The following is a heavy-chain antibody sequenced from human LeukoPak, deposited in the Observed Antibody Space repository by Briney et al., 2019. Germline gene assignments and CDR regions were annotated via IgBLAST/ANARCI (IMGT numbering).Heavy chain of an antibody. CDR2: ISYDGSNK. Sequence: GGSLRLSCAASGFTFSSYWMSWVRQAPGKGLEWVAVISYDGSNKYYADSVKGRFTISRDNSKNTLYLQMNSLRAEDTAVYYCAKSNVGYYYGWGSLIDYWGQGTLVTVFS. J-gene: IGHJ4*02. D-gene: IGHD3-10*01. CDR1: GFTFSSYW. CDR3: AKSNVGYYYGWGSLIDY. V-gene: IGHV3-30*18.